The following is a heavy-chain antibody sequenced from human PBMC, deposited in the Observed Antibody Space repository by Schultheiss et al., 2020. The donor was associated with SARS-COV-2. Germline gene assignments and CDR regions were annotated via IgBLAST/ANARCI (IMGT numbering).Heavy chain of an antibody. CDR2: INPSGGST. Sequence: ASVKVSCKASGYTFTSYGISWVRQAPGQGLEWMGIINPSGGSTSYAQKFQGRVTITADESTSTAYMELRSLRSDDTAVYYCARDDKQLYYYYGMDVWGQGTTVTVSS. CDR1: GYTFTSYG. D-gene: IGHD1-1*01. V-gene: IGHV1-18*01. J-gene: IGHJ6*02. CDR3: ARDDKQLYYYYGMDV.